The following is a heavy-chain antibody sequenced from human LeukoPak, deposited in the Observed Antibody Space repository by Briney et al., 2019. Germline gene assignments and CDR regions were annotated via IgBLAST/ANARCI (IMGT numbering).Heavy chain of an antibody. V-gene: IGHV3-9*01. CDR2: ISWNSGSL. CDR3: ARGFHTIFGGYFDY. Sequence: GGSLRLSCAASGFTFDDSVMRWVGQALGKGVEWVSGISWNSGSLGYADSVKGGFTISRDNATNSLYMRMNSLRAEDTAVYYCARGFHTIFGGYFDYWGQGTLVTVSS. D-gene: IGHD3-3*01. CDR1: GFTFDDSV. J-gene: IGHJ4*02.